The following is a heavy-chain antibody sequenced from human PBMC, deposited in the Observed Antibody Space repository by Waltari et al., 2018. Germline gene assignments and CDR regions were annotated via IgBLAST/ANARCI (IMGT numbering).Heavy chain of an antibody. V-gene: IGHV5-51*01. Sequence: RYSPSFQGQVTISADKSISTAYLQWSSLKASDTAMYYCARIPGIAAAGTPDDYWGQGTLVTVSS. D-gene: IGHD6-13*01. J-gene: IGHJ4*02. CDR3: ARIPGIAAAGTPDDY.